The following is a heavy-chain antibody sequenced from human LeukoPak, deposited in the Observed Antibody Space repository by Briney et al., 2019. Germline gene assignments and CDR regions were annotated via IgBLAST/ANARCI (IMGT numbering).Heavy chain of an antibody. Sequence: ASVKVSCKASGHTFTSYDINWVRQATGQGLEWMGWMNPNSGSTGYALKFQGRVTITRNTSISTAYMELSGLRSEDTAVYYCARGRSTGYPYYFEYWGQGTLVTVSS. CDR1: GHTFTSYD. CDR3: ARGRSTGYPYYFEY. J-gene: IGHJ4*02. D-gene: IGHD5-12*01. CDR2: MNPNSGST. V-gene: IGHV1-8*03.